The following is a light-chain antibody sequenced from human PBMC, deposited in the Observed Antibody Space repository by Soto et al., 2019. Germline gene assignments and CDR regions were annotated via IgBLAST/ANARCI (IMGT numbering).Light chain of an antibody. CDR3: SSYAGDNIYV. V-gene: IGLV2-8*01. CDR1: SSDVGGYWY. Sequence: QSVLTQPPSASGSPGQSVTISCTGTSSDVGGYWYVSWYQHHPGKAPRLLIYEVSKRPSGVPHRFSGSKSDNTASLTVSGLQAEDEADHHRSSYAGDNIYVFGTGTKVTVL. CDR2: EVS. J-gene: IGLJ1*01.